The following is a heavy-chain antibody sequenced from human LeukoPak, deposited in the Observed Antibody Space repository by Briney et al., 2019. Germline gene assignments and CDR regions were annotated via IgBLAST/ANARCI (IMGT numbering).Heavy chain of an antibody. V-gene: IGHV4-59*02. CDR1: GASVSSSY. CDR3: VRGNYDNRGYSNAFDI. J-gene: IGHJ3*02. CDR2: IYYNGNT. D-gene: IGHD3-22*01. Sequence: SETLSLTCTVSGASVSSSYWSWIRQPPGKRLEWIGYIYYNGNTNSNPSLKSRVTISADTSKNQFSLKLSSVTAADTAVYYCVRGNYDNRGYSNAFDIWGQGAMVTVSS.